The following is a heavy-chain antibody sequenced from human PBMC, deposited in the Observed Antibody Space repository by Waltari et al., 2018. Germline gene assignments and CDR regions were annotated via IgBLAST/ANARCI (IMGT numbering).Heavy chain of an antibody. CDR2: MWNDERNK. Sequence: QVQLVESGGGVVQPGTSLRLSCVASAFRFKNFAMHWVRQAPGEGLEWVGIMWNDERNKEYAGTRKRRFTISKDNYKKTLYLQMRSLREDDTAVYFCARGSDCSGSTCTADAFDVWGRGTRVSVSS. CDR3: ARGSDCSGSTCTADAFDV. V-gene: IGHV3-33*01. D-gene: IGHD2-15*01. J-gene: IGHJ3*01. CDR1: AFRFKNFA.